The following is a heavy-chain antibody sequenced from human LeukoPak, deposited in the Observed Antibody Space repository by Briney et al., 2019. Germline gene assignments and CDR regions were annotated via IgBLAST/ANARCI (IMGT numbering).Heavy chain of an antibody. CDR3: SGSSSWYRGGDY. V-gene: IGHV3-66*02. Sequence: GGSLRLSCAASGFTVSSNYRSWVRQAPGKGLEWVSVIYSGGSTYYAASVKGRFTISIDNSKNPLYLQMNTLRAEDTAVYYCSGSSSWYRGGDYWGQGALVTVSS. J-gene: IGHJ4*02. CDR1: GFTVSSNY. CDR2: IYSGGST. D-gene: IGHD6-13*01.